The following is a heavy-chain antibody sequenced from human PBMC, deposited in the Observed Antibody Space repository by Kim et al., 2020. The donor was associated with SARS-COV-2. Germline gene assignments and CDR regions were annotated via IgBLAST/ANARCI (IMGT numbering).Heavy chain of an antibody. CDR3: ARDPKYSSSSGNWFDP. CDR2: ISSSSSYI. CDR1: GFTFSSYS. D-gene: IGHD6-13*01. J-gene: IGHJ5*02. Sequence: GGSLRLSCAASGFTFSSYSMNWVRQAPGKGLEWVSSISSSSSYIYYADSVKGRFTISRDNAKNSLYLQMNSLRAEDTAVYYCARDPKYSSSSGNWFDPWGQGTLVTVSS. V-gene: IGHV3-21*01.